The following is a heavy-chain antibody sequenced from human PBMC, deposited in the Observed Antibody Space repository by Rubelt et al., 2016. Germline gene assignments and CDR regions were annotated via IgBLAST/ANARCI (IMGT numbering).Heavy chain of an antibody. CDR1: GYTFTSYA. V-gene: IGHV1-3*01. CDR3: TRDPDGDHDFDY. CDR2: INAANGNT. J-gene: IGHJ4*02. D-gene: IGHD4-17*01. Sequence: QVQLVQSGAEVKKPGASVRLSCKASGYTFTSYAMHWVRQAPGQRLEWMGWINAANGNTKYSQKLQGRVTITRDTSWSTAYMELGSLRSDDTAVYYCTRDPDGDHDFDYWAREPWSPSPQ.